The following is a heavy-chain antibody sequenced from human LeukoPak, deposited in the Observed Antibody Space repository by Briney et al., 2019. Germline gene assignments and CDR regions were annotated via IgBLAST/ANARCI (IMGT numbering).Heavy chain of an antibody. J-gene: IGHJ4*02. CDR3: ARNLYGSGNYFDY. V-gene: IGHV4-4*02. Sequence: SETPSLTCAVSGGSISSSNWWSWVRQPPGKGLEWIGEIYHSGSTNYNPSLKSRVTISVDKSKSQFSLNLSSVTAADTAVYYCARNLYGSGNYFDYWGQGTLGTVSS. D-gene: IGHD3-10*01. CDR1: GGSISSSNW. CDR2: IYHSGST.